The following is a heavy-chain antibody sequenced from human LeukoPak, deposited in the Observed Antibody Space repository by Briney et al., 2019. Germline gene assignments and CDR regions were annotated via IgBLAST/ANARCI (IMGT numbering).Heavy chain of an antibody. D-gene: IGHD4-17*01. Sequence: GGSLRLSCAASGFTFSSYAMSWVRQAPGKGLEWVSAISGSGGSTYYADSVKGRFTISRDNFRDALHPQMNSLRVEDTAVYYCAKDGASRGDYHWFDSWGQGTLVTVSS. V-gene: IGHV3-23*01. J-gene: IGHJ5*01. CDR2: ISGSGGST. CDR1: GFTFSSYA. CDR3: AKDGASRGDYHWFDS.